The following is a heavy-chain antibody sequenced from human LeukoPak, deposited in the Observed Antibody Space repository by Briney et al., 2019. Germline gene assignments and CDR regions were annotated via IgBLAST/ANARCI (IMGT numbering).Heavy chain of an antibody. V-gene: IGHV3-30*02. J-gene: IGHJ4*02. CDR1: GFTFSSYG. CDR2: IRYEGSNK. CDR3: ARGGRSGSYYFDY. Sequence: GGSLRLSCAASGFTFSSYGMHWVRQAPGKGLEWVAFIRYEGSNKYYADSVKGRFTISRDNSNNTLYLQMNSLRAEDTAVYYCARGGRSGSYYFDYWGQGTLVTGSS. D-gene: IGHD1-26*01.